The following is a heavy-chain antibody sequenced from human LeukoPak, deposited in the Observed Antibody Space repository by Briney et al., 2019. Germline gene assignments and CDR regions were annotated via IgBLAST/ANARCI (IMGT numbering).Heavy chain of an antibody. D-gene: IGHD6-13*01. J-gene: IGHJ4*02. CDR1: GGSISSGSYY. CDR2: IYTSGST. Sequence: SETLSLTCTVSGGSISSGSYYWSWIRQPAGKGLEWIGRIYTSGSTNYNPSLKSRVTISVDTSKNQFSLELNSVTAADTAVYYCARGYSTWSLDYWGQGTLVTVSS. V-gene: IGHV4-61*02. CDR3: ARGYSTWSLDY.